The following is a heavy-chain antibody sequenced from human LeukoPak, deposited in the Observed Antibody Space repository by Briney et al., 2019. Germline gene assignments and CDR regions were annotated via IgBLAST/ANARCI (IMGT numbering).Heavy chain of an antibody. V-gene: IGHV3-23*01. CDR2: ISDSGGRT. CDR3: AKRGVVIRVILVGFHKEAYYFDS. CDR1: GITLSNYG. Sequence: GGSLRLPCAVSGITLSNYGMSRVRQAPGKGLEWVAGISDSGGRTDYADSVKGRFTISRDNPKNTLILQMNSLRPEDTAVYFCAKRGVVIRVILVGFHKEAYYFDSWGQGALVTVSS. D-gene: IGHD3-22*01. J-gene: IGHJ4*02.